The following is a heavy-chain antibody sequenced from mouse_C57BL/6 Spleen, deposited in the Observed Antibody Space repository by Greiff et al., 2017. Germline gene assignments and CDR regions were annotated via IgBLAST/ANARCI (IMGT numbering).Heavy chain of an antibody. V-gene: IGHV1-55*01. J-gene: IGHJ3*01. CDR2: IYPGSGSP. Sequence: QVHVKQPGAELVKPGASVKMSCKASGYTFTSYWITWVKQRPGQGLEWIGDIYPGSGSPNYNEKFKSKATLTVDTSYSTAYMQRSSLTSEDSAVYYCAEGSAWFAYWGQGTLVTVSA. CDR1: GYTFTSYW. CDR3: AEGSAWFAY.